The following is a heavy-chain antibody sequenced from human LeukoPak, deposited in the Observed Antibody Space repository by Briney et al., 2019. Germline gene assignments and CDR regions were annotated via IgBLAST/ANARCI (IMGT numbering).Heavy chain of an antibody. J-gene: IGHJ4*02. CDR3: ARGATYAYYFDF. CDR1: GFTFSGYS. V-gene: IGHV3-74*01. CDR2: IKSDGITT. D-gene: IGHD1-26*01. Sequence: PGGSLRLSCAASGFTFSGYSMHWVRQAPGKGLVWVSRIKSDGITTNYADFVRGRFTISRDNAKNTLYLQINSLRAGDTAVYYCARGATYAYYFDFWGQGSLVTVSS.